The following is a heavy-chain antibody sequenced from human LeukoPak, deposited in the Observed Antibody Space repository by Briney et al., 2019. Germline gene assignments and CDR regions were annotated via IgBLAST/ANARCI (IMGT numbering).Heavy chain of an antibody. Sequence: QAGGSLRLSCAASGFTFSSYAMHWVRQAPGKGLEWVAVISYDGSNKYYADSVKGRFTISRDNSKNTLYLQMNSLRAEDTAVYYCARYPEQQLVPWGQGTLVTVPS. CDR3: ARYPEQQLVP. D-gene: IGHD6-13*01. CDR2: ISYDGSNK. V-gene: IGHV3-30-3*01. CDR1: GFTFSSYA. J-gene: IGHJ5*02.